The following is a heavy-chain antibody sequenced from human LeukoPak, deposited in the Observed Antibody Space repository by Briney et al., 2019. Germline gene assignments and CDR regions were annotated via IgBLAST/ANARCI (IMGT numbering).Heavy chain of an antibody. Sequence: ASVKVSCKASGYTFTSYGISWVRQAPGQGLEWMGWISAYNGNTNYAQKLQGRVTMTTDTSTSTAYMELRSLRSDDTAVSYCGSSLWFGEFAHWGQGTLVTVSS. J-gene: IGHJ4*02. CDR1: GYTFTSYG. V-gene: IGHV1-18*01. CDR3: GSSLWFGEFAH. CDR2: ISAYNGNT. D-gene: IGHD3-10*01.